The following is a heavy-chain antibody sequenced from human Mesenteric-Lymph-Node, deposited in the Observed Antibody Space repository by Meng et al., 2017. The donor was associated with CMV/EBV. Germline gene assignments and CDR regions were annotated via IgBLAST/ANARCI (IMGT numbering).Heavy chain of an antibody. CDR1: GGSMSGYY. Sequence: SETLSLTCTVSGGSMSGYYWNWIRQPPGKGLEWIGYIYYSGSTNYNPSLKSRVTISVDTSKNLFFLKLSSVTAADTAVYYCARGGDGLNWFDPWGQGTLVTVSS. V-gene: IGHV4-59*01. CDR3: ARGGDGLNWFDP. D-gene: IGHD5-24*01. CDR2: IYYSGST. J-gene: IGHJ5*02.